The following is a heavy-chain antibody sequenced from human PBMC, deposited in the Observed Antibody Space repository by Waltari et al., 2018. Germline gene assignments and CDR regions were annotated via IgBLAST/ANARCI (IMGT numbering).Heavy chain of an antibody. CDR3: ARESAFSTSWYPGFDP. J-gene: IGHJ5*02. V-gene: IGHV1-2*06. CDR2: TNLNSGDT. D-gene: IGHD2-2*01. CDR1: GYTLTSYY. Sequence: QVQLVQSGAEVKKPGASVKVSCKASGYTLTSYYMHWVRQAPGQGLEWVGRTNLNSGDTNDARKLKDRVTMTRDTSVNTAYMVVGRLTSDDTAVYFCARESAFSTSWYPGFDPWGQGTLVTVAS.